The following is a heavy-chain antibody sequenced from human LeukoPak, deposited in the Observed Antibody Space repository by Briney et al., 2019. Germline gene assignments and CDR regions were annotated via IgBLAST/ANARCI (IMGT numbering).Heavy chain of an antibody. V-gene: IGHV1-18*01. Sequence: ASVQVSCQASGYTFTSYGISWVRQAPGQGLEWMGWISAYNGNTNYAQKLQGRATMTTDTSTSTAYMELRSLRSDDTAVYYCARTDDFWSGYYSDYYYGMDVWGQGTTVTVSS. CDR3: ARTDDFWSGYYSDYYYGMDV. D-gene: IGHD3-3*01. CDR2: ISAYNGNT. CDR1: GYTFTSYG. J-gene: IGHJ6*02.